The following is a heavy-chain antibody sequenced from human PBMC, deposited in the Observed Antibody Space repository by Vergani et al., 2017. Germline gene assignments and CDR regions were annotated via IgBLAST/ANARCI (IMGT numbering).Heavy chain of an antibody. CDR3: ARSPYSGSYSVVHAFDI. CDR1: GGSISSGSYY. Sequence: QVQLQESGPGLVKPSQTLSLTCNVSGGSISSGSYYWSWIRQPAGKGLEWIGRIYTSGSTNYNRPIKSRVTMSVDTSKNQLSLKLSSVTAADTAVYYGARSPYSGSYSVVHAFDIWGQATMVTVSS. J-gene: IGHJ3*02. CDR2: IYTSGST. D-gene: IGHD1-26*01. V-gene: IGHV4-61*02.